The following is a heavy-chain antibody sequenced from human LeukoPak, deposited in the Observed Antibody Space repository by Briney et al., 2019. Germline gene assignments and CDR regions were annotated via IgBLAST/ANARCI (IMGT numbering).Heavy chain of an antibody. CDR1: GFTFSSYS. Sequence: GGSLRLSCAASGFTFSSYSMNWVRQAPGKGLEWVSYISSSSSTIYYADSVKGRFTISRDNAKNSLYLQMNSLRAEDTAVYYCARDFNYWGQGTLVTVSS. CDR2: ISSSSSTI. V-gene: IGHV3-48*01. J-gene: IGHJ4*02. CDR3: ARDFNY.